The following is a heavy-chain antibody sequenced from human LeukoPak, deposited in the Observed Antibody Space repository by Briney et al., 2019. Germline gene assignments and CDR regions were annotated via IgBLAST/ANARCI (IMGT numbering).Heavy chain of an antibody. V-gene: IGHV3-23*01. J-gene: IGHJ6*03. CDR3: AKILFYYYYYMDV. Sequence: QPGGSLRLSCAASEFTFSSYAMSWVRQAPGKGLEWVSGISGSGGSTYYADSVKGRFTISRDNSKNTLYLQMNSLRAEDTAVYYCAKILFYYYYYMDVWGKGTTVTVSS. CDR2: ISGSGGST. D-gene: IGHD2-15*01. CDR1: EFTFSSYA.